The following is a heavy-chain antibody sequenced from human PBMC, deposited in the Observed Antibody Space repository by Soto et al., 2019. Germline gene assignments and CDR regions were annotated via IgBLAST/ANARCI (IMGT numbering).Heavy chain of an antibody. CDR2: INPSGGST. Sequence: ASVKVSCKASGYTFTSYYMHWVRQAPGQGLEWMGIINPSGGSTSYAQKFQGRVTMTRDTSTSTVYMELSSLRSEDTAVYYCAGGGRGGKEYSSFWKSLWGQGTLVTVPP. CDR1: GYTFTSYY. CDR3: AGGGRGGKEYSSFWKSL. V-gene: IGHV1-46*01. D-gene: IGHD6-6*01. J-gene: IGHJ4*02.